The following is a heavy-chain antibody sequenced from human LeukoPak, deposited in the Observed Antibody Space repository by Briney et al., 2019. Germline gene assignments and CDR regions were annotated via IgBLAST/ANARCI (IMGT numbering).Heavy chain of an antibody. CDR1: GFTFSSYG. CDR2: ISSSSSYI. Sequence: GGSLRLSCAASGFTFSSYGMHWVRQAPGKGLEWVSSISSSSSYIYYADSVKGRFTISRDNAENSLYLQMNSLRAEDTAVYYCARDPYIGYGLDYWGQGTLVTVSS. CDR3: ARDPYIGYGLDY. J-gene: IGHJ4*02. D-gene: IGHD5-12*01. V-gene: IGHV3-21*01.